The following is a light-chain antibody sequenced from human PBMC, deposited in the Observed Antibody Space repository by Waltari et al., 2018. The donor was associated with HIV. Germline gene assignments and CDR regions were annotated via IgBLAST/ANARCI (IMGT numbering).Light chain of an antibody. CDR2: KTS. CDR3: QQYNSELYT. Sequence: DIRMTQSPSPLSVSIGASVSITCRASQNVSNWLAWYQQKPGKAPKLLIHKTSSLNSGVPERFSGSGSGTDFSLTINGLQADDVATYYCQQYNSELYTFGQGTELEIK. J-gene: IGKJ2*01. CDR1: QNVSNW. V-gene: IGKV1-5*03.